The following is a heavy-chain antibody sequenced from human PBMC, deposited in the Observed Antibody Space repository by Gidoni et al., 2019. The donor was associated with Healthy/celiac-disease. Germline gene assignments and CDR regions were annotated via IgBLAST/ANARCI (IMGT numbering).Heavy chain of an antibody. CDR3: ARGLAPAAMVPFDY. CDR2: MNPNSGNT. CDR1: GYTFTSYD. Sequence: QVQLVQSGAEVKNPGASVKVSCKASGYTFTSYDINWVRQATGQGREWMGLMNPNSGNTGYAQKFQGRVTMTRNTSISTAYMELSSLRSEDTAVYYCARGLAPAAMVPFDYWGQVTLVTVSS. J-gene: IGHJ4*02. D-gene: IGHD5-18*01. V-gene: IGHV1-8*01.